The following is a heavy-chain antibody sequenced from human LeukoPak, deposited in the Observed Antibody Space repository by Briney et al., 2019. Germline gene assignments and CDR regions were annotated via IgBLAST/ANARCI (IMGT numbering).Heavy chain of an antibody. CDR3: TRERRGLYMEV. J-gene: IGHJ6*03. D-gene: IGHD3-10*01. V-gene: IGHV3-43D*04. CDR2: IAWDGSYT. CDR1: GFTFGDYA. Sequence: PGGSLRLSCAASGFTFGDYAMQWVRQAPGKGLEWVSLIAWDGSYTYYADSVRGRFTISRDNSKNSLSMQMDSLRPEDTALYYCTRERRGLYMEVWGKGTTVTVSS.